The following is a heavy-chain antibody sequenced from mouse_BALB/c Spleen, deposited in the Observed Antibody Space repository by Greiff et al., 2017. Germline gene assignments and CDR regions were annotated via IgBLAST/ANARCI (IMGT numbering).Heavy chain of an antibody. Sequence: EVQLVESGPSLVKPSQTLSLTCSVTGDSITSGYWNWIRKFPGNKLEYMGYISYSGSTYYNPSLKSRISITRDTSKNQYYLQLNSVTTEDTATYYCARYGYDYSYYFDYWGQGTTLTVSS. D-gene: IGHD2-4*01. CDR2: ISYSGST. CDR3: ARYGYDYSYYFDY. V-gene: IGHV3-8*02. CDR1: GDSITSGY. J-gene: IGHJ2*01.